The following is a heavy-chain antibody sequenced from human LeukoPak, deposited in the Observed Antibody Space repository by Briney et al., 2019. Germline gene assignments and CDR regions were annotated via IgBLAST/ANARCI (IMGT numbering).Heavy chain of an antibody. CDR1: GDSISSSGYY. CDR3: AGHNLGYCRGGRCYT. J-gene: IGHJ5*02. Sequence: PSETLSLTCTVSGDSISSSGYYWGWIRQPPGKGLEWIGSIYYTGTTHYNPSLESRVTVSIDSSKNQFSLRLSSVTAADTAVYYCAGHNLGYCRGGRCYTWGQGTLVTVSS. V-gene: IGHV4-39*01. CDR2: IYYTGTT. D-gene: IGHD2-15*01.